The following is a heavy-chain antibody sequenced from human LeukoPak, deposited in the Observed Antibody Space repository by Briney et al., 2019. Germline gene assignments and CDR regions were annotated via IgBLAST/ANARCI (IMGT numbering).Heavy chain of an antibody. CDR3: ARAITMIVRDAFDI. CDR1: GGSISSYY. Sequence: SETLSLTCTVSGGSISSYYWSWIRQPPGKGLEWIGEINHSGSTNYNPSLKSRVTISVDTSKNQFSLKLSSVTAADTAVYYCARAITMIVRDAFDIWGQGTMVTVSS. V-gene: IGHV4-34*01. J-gene: IGHJ3*02. CDR2: INHSGST. D-gene: IGHD3-22*01.